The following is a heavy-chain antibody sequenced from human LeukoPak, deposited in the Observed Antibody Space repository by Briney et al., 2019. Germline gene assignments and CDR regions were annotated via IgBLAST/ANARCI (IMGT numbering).Heavy chain of an antibody. Sequence: ASVKVSCKASGYTFTGYYMHWVRQAPGQGLEWMGWINLNSGGTNYAQKFQGRVTMTRDTSISTAYMELSRLRSDDTAVYYCARAPNWGNWFDPWGQGTLVTVSS. CDR3: ARAPNWGNWFDP. CDR2: INLNSGGT. D-gene: IGHD7-27*01. CDR1: GYTFTGYY. J-gene: IGHJ5*02. V-gene: IGHV1-2*02.